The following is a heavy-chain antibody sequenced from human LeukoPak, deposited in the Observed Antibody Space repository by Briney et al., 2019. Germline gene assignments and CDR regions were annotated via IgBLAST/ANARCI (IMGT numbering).Heavy chain of an antibody. J-gene: IGHJ4*02. CDR2: IYYSGST. CDR3: ARGINFDY. V-gene: IGHV4-38-2*02. D-gene: IGHD2-15*01. Sequence: SETLSLTCTVSGYSISSGYYWGWIRQPPGKGLEWIGSIYYSGSTYYSPSLKSRVTISVDTSKNQFSLKLHSVTAADTAVYYCARGINFDYWGQGTLVTVSS. CDR1: GYSISSGYY.